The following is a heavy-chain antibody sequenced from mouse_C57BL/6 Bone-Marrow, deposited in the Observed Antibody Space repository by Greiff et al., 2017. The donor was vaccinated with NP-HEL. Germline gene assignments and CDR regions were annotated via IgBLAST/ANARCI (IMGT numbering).Heavy chain of an antibody. CDR3: ASREAGTRAMDY. J-gene: IGHJ4*01. V-gene: IGHV1-81*01. CDR2: IYPRSGNT. Sequence: QVQLQQSGAELARPGASVKLSCKASGYTFTSYGISWVKQRTGQGLEWIGEIYPRSGNTYYNEKFKGKATLTADKSSSTAYMELRSLTSEDSAVFLCASREAGTRAMDYWGQGTSVTGSS. CDR1: GYTFTSYG. D-gene: IGHD4-1*01.